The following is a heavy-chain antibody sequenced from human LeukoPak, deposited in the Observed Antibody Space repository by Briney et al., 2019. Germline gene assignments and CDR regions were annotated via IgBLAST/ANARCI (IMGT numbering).Heavy chain of an antibody. V-gene: IGHV3-15*01. D-gene: IGHD2-2*01. J-gene: IGHJ4*02. CDR3: ARGPSSQLLSSDY. Sequence: PGGSLRLSCAASGFTFSNAWMSWVRQAPGKGLEWVGRIKSKTDGGTTDYAAPVKGRFTISRDDSKNTLYLQMNSLRAEDTAVYYCARGPSSQLLSSDYWGQGTLVTVSS. CDR1: GFTFSNAW. CDR2: IKSKTDGGTT.